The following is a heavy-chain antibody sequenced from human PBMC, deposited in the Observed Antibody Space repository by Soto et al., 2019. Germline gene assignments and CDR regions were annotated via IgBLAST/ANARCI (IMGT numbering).Heavy chain of an antibody. Sequence: QLQLQESGPGLVKPSETLSLTCIVSGDSISSGSYYWGWIRQPPGKGLEWIGSIYYTGSTNYNPSLKSRVTISADTSNNHFSLRLSSVTAADTAVYYCARRLDFGNGSFTAPMDVWGKGTTVTVSP. CDR2: IYYTGST. CDR3: ARRLDFGNGSFTAPMDV. V-gene: IGHV4-39*02. D-gene: IGHD3-3*01. CDR1: GDSISSGSYY. J-gene: IGHJ6*04.